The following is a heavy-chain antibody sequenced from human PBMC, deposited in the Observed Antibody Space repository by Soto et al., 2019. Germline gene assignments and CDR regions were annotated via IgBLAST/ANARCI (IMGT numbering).Heavy chain of an antibody. V-gene: IGHV1-69*13. Sequence: SVKVSCKASGGTFSSYAISWVRQAPGQGLEWMGGIIPIFGTANYAQKFQGRVTFTAAESTSPASMELITLRSEDTAVYSWARDPNYYGSGDLDYWGQGTLVTVSS. J-gene: IGHJ4*02. D-gene: IGHD3-10*01. CDR3: ARDPNYYGSGDLDY. CDR2: IIPIFGTA. CDR1: GGTFSSYA.